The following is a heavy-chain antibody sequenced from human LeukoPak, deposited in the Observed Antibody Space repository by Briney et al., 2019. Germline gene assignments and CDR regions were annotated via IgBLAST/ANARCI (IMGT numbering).Heavy chain of an antibody. CDR3: TRDRRDGYNYVDL. CDR1: GGSISSGSYY. Sequence: SETLSLTCTVSGGSISSGSYYWSWIRQPPGKGLEWIGYISYSGVTESNPSLKSRVTISVDTSKNQFSLKLSSVTAADTAVYYCTRDRRDGYNYVDLWGQGTLVTVSS. CDR2: ISYSGVT. J-gene: IGHJ5*02. D-gene: IGHD5-24*01. V-gene: IGHV4-61*01.